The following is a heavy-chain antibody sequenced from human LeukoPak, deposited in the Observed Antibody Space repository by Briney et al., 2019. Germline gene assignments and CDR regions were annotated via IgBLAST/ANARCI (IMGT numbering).Heavy chain of an antibody. CDR1: GYTFTSYA. Sequence: ASVKVSCKASGYTFTSYAMNWVRQAPGQGLEWMGWINTNTGNQTYAQGFTGRFVFSLDTSVSTAYLQISSLKAEDTAVYYCARVMTTVTTRGSLDPYYYYMDVWGKGTTVTVSS. J-gene: IGHJ6*03. CDR3: ARVMTTVTTRGSLDPYYYYMDV. D-gene: IGHD4-17*01. V-gene: IGHV7-4-1*02. CDR2: INTNTGNQ.